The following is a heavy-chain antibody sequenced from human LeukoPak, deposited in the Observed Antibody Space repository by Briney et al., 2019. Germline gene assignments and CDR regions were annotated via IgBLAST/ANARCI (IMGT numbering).Heavy chain of an antibody. D-gene: IGHD3-22*01. CDR3: AREWVSSYSSGYRAFDI. Sequence: PSETLSLTCTVSGGSISSGGYYWSWIRQHPGKGLEWIGYIYYSGSTYYNPSLKSRVTISVDTSKNQFSLKLSSVTAADTAVYYCAREWVSSYSSGYRAFDIWGQGTMVTVSS. CDR2: IYYSGST. CDR1: GGSISSGGYY. J-gene: IGHJ3*02. V-gene: IGHV4-31*03.